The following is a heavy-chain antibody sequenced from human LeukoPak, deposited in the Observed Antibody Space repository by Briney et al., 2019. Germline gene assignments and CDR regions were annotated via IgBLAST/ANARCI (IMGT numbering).Heavy chain of an antibody. Sequence: ASVKGSSRTSGYIFTTYSIHWVRQAPGQGLEWMGIINPKGYITTYAQRFQGRVSMTSHSSTATVYMELSGLSSEDTAIYYCARKWSSRDWFDPWGQGTLLTVSS. D-gene: IGHD2-8*01. J-gene: IGHJ5*02. CDR3: ARKWSSRDWFDP. V-gene: IGHV1-46*01. CDR2: INPKGYIT. CDR1: GYIFTTYS.